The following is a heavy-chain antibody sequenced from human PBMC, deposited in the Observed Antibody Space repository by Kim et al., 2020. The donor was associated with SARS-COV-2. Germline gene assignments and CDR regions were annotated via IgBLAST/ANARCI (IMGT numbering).Heavy chain of an antibody. D-gene: IGHD2-2*01. V-gene: IGHV3-33*01. CDR1: GFTLSNYG. J-gene: IGHJ4*02. CDR3: RRDYCSSTSCFSHYFDC. Sequence: GGSLRLSCAASGFTLSNYGMHWVRQAPGKGLEWLAVLWFDGSNKYYADSVEGRFIISRDNSKNTLYLQMNSLRAEDTAIYHCRRDYCSSTSCFSHYFDCCGQGTVDTVSS. CDR2: LWFDGSNK.